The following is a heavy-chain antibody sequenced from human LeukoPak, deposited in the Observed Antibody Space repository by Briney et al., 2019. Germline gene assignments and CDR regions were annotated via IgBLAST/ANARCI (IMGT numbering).Heavy chain of an antibody. J-gene: IGHJ3*02. CDR3: AREYYYDSSGYYPPHAFDI. V-gene: IGHV4-59*01. D-gene: IGHD3-22*01. CDR2: IYYSGST. CDR1: GGSISTYY. Sequence: SETLSLTCTVSGGSISTYYWSWIRQPPGKGLEWIGYIYYSGSTNYNPSLKSRVTISVDTSKKQFSLRLSSVTAADTAVYYCAREYYYDSSGYYPPHAFDIWGQGTMVTVSS.